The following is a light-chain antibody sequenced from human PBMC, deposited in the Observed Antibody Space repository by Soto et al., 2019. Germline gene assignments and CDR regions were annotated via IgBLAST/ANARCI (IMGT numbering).Light chain of an antibody. Sequence: SYELTQPPSVSVSPGQTASFTCSGHALAKQHAYWYQQRPGQAPVLVISRDSERPLGIPERFSGSSSGTTVTLTISGVQAEDEADYYCQSAGSSGHLDVVFGGGTKLTVL. CDR3: QSAGSSGHLDVV. CDR2: RDS. V-gene: IGLV3-25*02. CDR1: ALAKQH. J-gene: IGLJ3*02.